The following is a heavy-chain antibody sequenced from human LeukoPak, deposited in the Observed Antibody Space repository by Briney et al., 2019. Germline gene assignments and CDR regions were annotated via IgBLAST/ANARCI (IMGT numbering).Heavy chain of an antibody. V-gene: IGHV3-30*02. D-gene: IGHD3-3*01. CDR3: ARVFLERLTSGYFDN. CDR2: IRHDGSNK. Sequence: PGGSLRLSCAASGFTFSSFGIHWVRQAPGKGLEWVAFIRHDGSNKYYADSVKGRFTISRDNPKNTLYLQMNSLRDDDTAVYYCARVFLERLTSGYFDNWGQGTLVTVSP. CDR1: GFTFSSFG. J-gene: IGHJ4*02.